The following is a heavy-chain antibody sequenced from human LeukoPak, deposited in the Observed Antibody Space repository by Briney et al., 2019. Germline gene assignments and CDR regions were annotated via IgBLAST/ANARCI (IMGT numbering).Heavy chain of an antibody. D-gene: IGHD2-2*01. V-gene: IGHV1-2*02. Sequence: GASAKVSCRASGYTFTGYYIHWLRQAPGQGLEWMGWFNPNSGGTNYAPKFQGLVTMSSDTSIATAYMELNRLISDDTAVYYCARTKPPCTSCLLLDYWGQGTLVTVSS. CDR3: ARTKPPCTSCLLLDY. CDR1: GYTFTGYY. J-gene: IGHJ4*02. CDR2: FNPNSGGT.